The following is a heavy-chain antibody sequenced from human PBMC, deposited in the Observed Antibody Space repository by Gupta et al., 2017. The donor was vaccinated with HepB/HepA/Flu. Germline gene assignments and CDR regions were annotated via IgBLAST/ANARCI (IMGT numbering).Heavy chain of an antibody. CDR2: INHSGST. V-gene: IGHV4-34*01. CDR1: GGSFSGYY. Sequence: QVQLQQWGAGLLKPSETLSLTCAVYGGSFSGYYWSWIRQPPGKGLEWIGEINHSGSTNYNPSLKSRVTISVDTSKNQFSLKLSSVTAADTAVYYCARAGGIVVVIAPRVAFDIWGQGTMVTVSS. J-gene: IGHJ3*02. CDR3: ARAGGIVVVIAPRVAFDI. D-gene: IGHD2-21*01.